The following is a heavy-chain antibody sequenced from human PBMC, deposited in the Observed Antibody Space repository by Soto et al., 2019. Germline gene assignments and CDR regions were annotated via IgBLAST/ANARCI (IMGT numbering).Heavy chain of an antibody. D-gene: IGHD3-22*01. CDR1: GGSISSYY. Sequence: SETLSLTCTVSGGSISSYYWSWIRQPPGKGLEWIGYIYDSGSTKYNPSLKSRVTISVDTTNNQFYLKLTYVTAADTAVYYCAREDYFDSGGFPIWGQGTLVTVSS. CDR3: AREDYFDSGGFPI. V-gene: IGHV4-59*01. J-gene: IGHJ4*02. CDR2: IYDSGST.